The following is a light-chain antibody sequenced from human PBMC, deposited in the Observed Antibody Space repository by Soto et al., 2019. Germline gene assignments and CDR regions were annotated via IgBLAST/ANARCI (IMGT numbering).Light chain of an antibody. CDR2: DAS. CDR1: QSVSSY. V-gene: IGKV3-11*01. J-gene: IGKJ3*01. CDR3: QQRSNWPPIFT. Sequence: EIVVTQSPATLSLSPGERATLSCRASQSVSSYLAWYQQKPGLAPRLLIYDASNWATGIPARFSGSGSGTDFTLTISSLEPEDFAVYYCQQRSNWPPIFTFGPGTKVDIK.